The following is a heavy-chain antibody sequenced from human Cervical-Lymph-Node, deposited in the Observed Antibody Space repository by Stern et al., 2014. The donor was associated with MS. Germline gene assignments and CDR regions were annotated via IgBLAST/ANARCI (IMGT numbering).Heavy chain of an antibody. V-gene: IGHV3-74*02. CDR1: GFSFSNHW. Sequence: EMQLVESGGGLVQPGGSLRLSCAASGFSFSNHWMHWVRQAPGKGLVWVSRIDSDGSATAYADSVKARFTISRDNAKNTLYLQMNSLRAEDTAVYYCATLGWADYWGQGTLVTVSS. CDR3: ATLGWADY. CDR2: IDSDGSAT. D-gene: IGHD5-24*01. J-gene: IGHJ4*02.